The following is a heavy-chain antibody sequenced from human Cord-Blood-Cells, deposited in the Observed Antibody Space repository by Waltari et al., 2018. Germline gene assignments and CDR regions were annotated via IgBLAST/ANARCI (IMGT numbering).Heavy chain of an antibody. J-gene: IGHJ4*02. CDR1: GGSISSGGYS. V-gene: IGHV4-30-2*01. CDR3: ARVVISSSWFDY. CDR2: IYHSGST. D-gene: IGHD6-13*01. Sequence: QLQLQESGSGLVKPSQTLSLTCAVSGGSISSGGYSWSWIRQPPGKGLEWIGYIYHSGSTYYNPSLKSRVTISVDRPENQFSLKLSSVTAADTAVYYCARVVISSSWFDYWGQGTLVTVSS.